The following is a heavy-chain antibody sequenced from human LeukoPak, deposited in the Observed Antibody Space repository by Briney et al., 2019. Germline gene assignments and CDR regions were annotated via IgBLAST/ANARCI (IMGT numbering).Heavy chain of an antibody. CDR1: GGSIGSSGYY. Sequence: SETLSLTCTVSGGSIGSSGYYWGWIRQPPGKGLEWIGTIYYSGSTYYNPSLKSRVTISVDTSKNQFSLKLSSVTAADTAVYYCARFRTLTTHFDYWGQGTLVTVSS. D-gene: IGHD4-11*01. V-gene: IGHV4-39*01. CDR3: ARFRTLTTHFDY. J-gene: IGHJ4*02. CDR2: IYYSGST.